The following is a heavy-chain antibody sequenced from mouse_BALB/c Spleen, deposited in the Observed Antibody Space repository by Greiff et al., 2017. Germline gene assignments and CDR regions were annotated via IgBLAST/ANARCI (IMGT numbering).Heavy chain of an antibody. D-gene: IGHD2-1*01. CDR1: GFAFSSYD. V-gene: IGHV5-12-1*01. CDR2: ISSGGGST. CDR3: ARHKYGNLYAMDY. J-gene: IGHJ4*01. Sequence: EVHLVESGGGLVKPGGSLKLSCAASGFAFSSYDMSWVRQTPEKRLEWVAYISSGGGSTYYPDTVKGRFTISRDNAKNTLYLQMSSLKSEDTAMYYCARHKYGNLYAMDYWGQGTSVTVSS.